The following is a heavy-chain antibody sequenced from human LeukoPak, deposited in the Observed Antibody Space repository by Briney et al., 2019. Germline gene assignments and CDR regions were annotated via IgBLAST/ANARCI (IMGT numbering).Heavy chain of an antibody. CDR2: IKSKTDGGTT. CDR3: ATVYWYFDL. J-gene: IGHJ2*01. Sequence: GGSLRLSCSASGFTFTNAWMSWVRQAPGKGLEWVGLIKSKTDGGTTDYAAPVQGRFTILRDDSNNTLHLQMSSLKTEDTGVYYCATVYWYFDLWGPGTLLSVSA. V-gene: IGHV3-15*01. CDR1: GFTFTNAW.